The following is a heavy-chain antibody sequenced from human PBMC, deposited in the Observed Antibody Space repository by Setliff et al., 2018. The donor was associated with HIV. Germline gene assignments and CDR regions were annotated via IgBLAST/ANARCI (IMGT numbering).Heavy chain of an antibody. V-gene: IGHV4-38-2*01. CDR1: GFSINSGYY. CDR2: IYQTGTT. Sequence: PSETLSLTCAVSGFSINSGYYWGWIRQPPGKGLEWIGSIYQTGTTYYNPSLKSRVTISVDTSQHQFSLRLSSVTAADTAVYYCARGSGRFCSGGRCSAFDYWGQGTLVTVSS. J-gene: IGHJ4*02. D-gene: IGHD2-15*01. CDR3: ARGSGRFCSGGRCSAFDY.